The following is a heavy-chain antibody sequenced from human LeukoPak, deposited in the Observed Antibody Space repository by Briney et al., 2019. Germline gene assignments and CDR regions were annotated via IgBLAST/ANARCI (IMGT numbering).Heavy chain of an antibody. CDR3: ARDMPHYYDSSGYYPVDY. D-gene: IGHD3-22*01. Sequence: GGSLRLSCAASGFTFSDYYMSWIRQTPGKGLEWVSYISSSGSSIYYADSVKGRFTISRDNAKNSLYLQMNSLTVEDTAVYYCARDMPHYYDSSGYYPVDYWGQGTLVTVSS. CDR1: GFTFSDYY. V-gene: IGHV3-11*04. J-gene: IGHJ4*02. CDR2: ISSSGSSI.